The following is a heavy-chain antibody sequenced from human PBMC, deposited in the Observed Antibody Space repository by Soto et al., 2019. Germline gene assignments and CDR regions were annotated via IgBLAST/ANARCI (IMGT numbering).Heavy chain of an antibody. V-gene: IGHV1-18*01. CDR1: GYTFTNYG. CDR3: ARVGDSSSTSCRSYFYYAMDV. J-gene: IGHJ6*02. CDR2: ISAYNGNT. D-gene: IGHD2-2*01. Sequence: QVQLVQSGAEVKKPGASVKVSCKASGYTFTNYGISWVRQAPGQGLEWMGWISAYNGNTNYAQKIQGRVTLTTDTSSSTAYTELRSLRSDDTAVYYCARVGDSSSTSCRSYFYYAMDVWGQGTTVTVSS.